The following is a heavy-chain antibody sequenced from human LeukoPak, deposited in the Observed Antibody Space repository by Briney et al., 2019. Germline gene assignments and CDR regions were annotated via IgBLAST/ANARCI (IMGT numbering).Heavy chain of an antibody. CDR3: TRVADSSGSRLVD. CDR1: GFTFSDYY. J-gene: IGHJ4*02. CDR2: ISSSDTTM. D-gene: IGHD3-22*01. Sequence: GGSLRLSCAASGFTFSDYYVTWIRQAPGKGLEWVSYISSSDTTMYYADSVKGRFTISRDNAKNSLYLQMNSLRAEDTAVYYCTRVADSSGSRLVDWGQGTLVTVSS. V-gene: IGHV3-11*01.